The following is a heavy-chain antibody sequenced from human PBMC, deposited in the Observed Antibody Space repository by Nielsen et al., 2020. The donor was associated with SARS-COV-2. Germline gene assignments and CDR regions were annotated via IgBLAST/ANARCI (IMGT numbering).Heavy chain of an antibody. D-gene: IGHD1-26*01. V-gene: IGHV4-34*01. CDR3: ARRGRGVGATARYYYYMDV. CDR2: VNYRGGT. Sequence: SETLSLTCAVYGGSFGGYYWSWIRQPPGKGLEWIGEVNYRGGTNYNPSLKSRVTISMDASKNQFSLKLSSVTAADTAVYYCARRGRGVGATARYYYYMDVWGKGTTVTVSS. J-gene: IGHJ6*03. CDR1: GGSFGGYY.